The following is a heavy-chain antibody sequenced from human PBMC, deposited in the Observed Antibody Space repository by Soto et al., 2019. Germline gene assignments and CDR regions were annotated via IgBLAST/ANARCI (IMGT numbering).Heavy chain of an antibody. J-gene: IGHJ3*02. CDR2: IKQEGSEK. CDR3: ARCGWYQLSAFDI. CDR1: GFTFSSYW. Sequence: GGSLRLSCAASGFTFSSYWMSWVRQAPGKGLEWVANIKQEGSEKYYVDSVKGRFTISRDNAKNSLYLQMNSLRAEDTAVYYCARCGWYQLSAFDIWGQGTMVTVSS. D-gene: IGHD6-19*01. V-gene: IGHV3-7*01.